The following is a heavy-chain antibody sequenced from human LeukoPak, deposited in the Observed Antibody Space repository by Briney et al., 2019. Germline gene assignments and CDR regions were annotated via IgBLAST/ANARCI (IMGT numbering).Heavy chain of an antibody. CDR1: GFTFSSYA. V-gene: IGHV3-23*01. J-gene: IGHJ4*02. Sequence: GGSLRLSCAASGFTFSSYAMSWVRQAPGKGLEWVSDISGSGGSTYYADSVRGRFTISRDNSKNTLYLQMNSLRAEDTAVYYCAKDDVDTAMVPTDYWGQGTLVTVSS. D-gene: IGHD5-18*01. CDR3: AKDDVDTAMVPTDY. CDR2: ISGSGGST.